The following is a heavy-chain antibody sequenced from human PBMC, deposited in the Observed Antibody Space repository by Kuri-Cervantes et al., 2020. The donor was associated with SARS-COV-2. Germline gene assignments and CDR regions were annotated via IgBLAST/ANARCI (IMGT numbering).Heavy chain of an antibody. D-gene: IGHD1-14*01. CDR3: ARGPEGVVAY. CDR1: GGSISSGSYY. Sequence: SETLSLTCTVSGGSISSGSYYWSWIRQPAGKGLEWIGRIYTSGSTNYNPSLKSRVTISVDTSKNQFSLKLSSVTAADTAVYYCARGPEGVVAYWGQGTLVTVSS. V-gene: IGHV4-61*02. J-gene: IGHJ4*02. CDR2: IYTSGST.